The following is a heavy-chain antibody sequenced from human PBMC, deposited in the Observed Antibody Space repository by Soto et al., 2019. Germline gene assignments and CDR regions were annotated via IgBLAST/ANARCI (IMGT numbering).Heavy chain of an antibody. J-gene: IGHJ1*01. CDR1: GYSFTSYD. Sequence: QVQLVQSGAEVKKPGASVKVSYKASGYSFTSYDINWVRQATGQGLEWMGWMNPNSGNTGYAQKFQGRVTMTRNTSISTAYMELSSLRSEDTAVYYCARVSMGSSSEDFQHWGQGTLVTVSS. CDR3: ARVSMGSSSEDFQH. V-gene: IGHV1-8*01. D-gene: IGHD6-6*01. CDR2: MNPNSGNT.